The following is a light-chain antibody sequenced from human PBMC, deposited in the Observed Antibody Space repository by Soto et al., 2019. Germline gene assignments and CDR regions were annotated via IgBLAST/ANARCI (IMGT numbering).Light chain of an antibody. CDR1: QSVTSY. V-gene: IGKV3-11*01. J-gene: IGKJ5*01. Sequence: EIVLTQSPATLSLSPGERATLSCRASQSVTSYLAWYQQKPGQAPRRLIYDASNRATGISARFSGSGSGTDFTLTISSLEPEDFAVYYCQQRSNWITFGQGTRLEIK. CDR2: DAS. CDR3: QQRSNWIT.